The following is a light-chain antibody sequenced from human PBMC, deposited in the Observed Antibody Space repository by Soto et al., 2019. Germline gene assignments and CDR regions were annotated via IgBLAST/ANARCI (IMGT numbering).Light chain of an antibody. CDR2: DAS. Sequence: DIPMTQSPSTLSASVGDRVTITCRASQSISSWLAWYQQKPGKAPKLLIYDASSWESGVPSRFSGSGSGTEFTLTISSLHSDEFATYCCQHYNSYSHVFTFGPGTQVHIK. J-gene: IGKJ3*01. CDR1: QSISSW. V-gene: IGKV1-5*01. CDR3: QHYNSYSHVFT.